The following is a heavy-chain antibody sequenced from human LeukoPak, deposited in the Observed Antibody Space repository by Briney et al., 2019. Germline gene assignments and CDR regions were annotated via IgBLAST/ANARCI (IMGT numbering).Heavy chain of an antibody. CDR1: GFTFSTFN. Sequence: GGSLRLSCAATGFTFSTFNMHWVRQAPGKGLEWVAVFSSDGRSTFYAENVQGRFTLSRDNSKNTLSLQMNSLRAEDTAVYYCAKSYYYHSGSFDYWGQGTLVTVSS. V-gene: IGHV3-30*18. J-gene: IGHJ4*02. CDR2: FSSDGRST. CDR3: AKSYYYHSGSFDY. D-gene: IGHD3-10*01.